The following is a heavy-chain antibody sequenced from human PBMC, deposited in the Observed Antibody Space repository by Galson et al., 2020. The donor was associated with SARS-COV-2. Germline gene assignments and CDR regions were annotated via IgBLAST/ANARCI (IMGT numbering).Heavy chain of an antibody. CDR3: ARLDAYGPGY. Sequence: GGPLRLSCAASGFTFSNYEMNWVRQAPGKGLEWVSYISSSGRTIHYADSVKGRFTISRDNAKSSQSLQMNSLRAEDTAVYYCARLDAYGPGYWGQGTLVTVSS. V-gene: IGHV3-48*03. CDR1: GFTFSNYE. CDR2: ISSSGRTI. J-gene: IGHJ4*02. D-gene: IGHD2-21*01.